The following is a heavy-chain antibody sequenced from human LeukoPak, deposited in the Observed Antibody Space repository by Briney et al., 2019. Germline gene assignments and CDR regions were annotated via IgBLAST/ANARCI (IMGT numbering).Heavy chain of an antibody. V-gene: IGHV4-34*01. CDR2: INHSGST. J-gene: IGHJ5*02. CDR1: GGSFSGYY. Sequence: PSETLSLTCAVYGGSFSGYYWSWLRQPPGKGLEWIGEINHSGSTNYNPSLKSRVTISVDTSKNQFSLKLSSVTAADTAVYYCARLIYCSSTSCYRVEIGNWFDPWGQGTLVTVSS. CDR3: ARLIYCSSTSCYRVEIGNWFDP. D-gene: IGHD2-2*01.